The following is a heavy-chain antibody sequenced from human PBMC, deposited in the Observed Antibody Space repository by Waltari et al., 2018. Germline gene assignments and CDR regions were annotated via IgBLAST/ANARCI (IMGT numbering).Heavy chain of an antibody. CDR2: IYTSGST. V-gene: IGHV4-4*07. CDR3: ARVNTIFGVAPDV. Sequence: QVQLQESGPGLVKPSETLSLTCTLSGGSISSYYWSWIRQPAGKGLEWIGRIYTSGSTNYNPSLKCRVTMSVDTSTNQFSLKLSSVTAADTAVYYCARVNTIFGVAPDVWGKGTTVTISS. CDR1: GGSISSYY. D-gene: IGHD3-3*01. J-gene: IGHJ6*04.